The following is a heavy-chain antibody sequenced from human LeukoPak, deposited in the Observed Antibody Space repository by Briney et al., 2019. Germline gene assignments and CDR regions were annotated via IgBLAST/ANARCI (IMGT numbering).Heavy chain of an antibody. CDR2: ISGSGGST. V-gene: IGHV3-23*01. Sequence: GGSLRLSCAASGFTFSSYAMSWVRQAPGKGLEWVSAISGSGGSTYYADSVKGRFTISRDNSKNTLYLQMNSLRAEDTAVYYCAKDHDCSGGSCYESNFDYWGQGTLVTVSS. CDR1: GFTFSSYA. CDR3: AKDHDCSGGSCYESNFDY. D-gene: IGHD2-15*01. J-gene: IGHJ4*02.